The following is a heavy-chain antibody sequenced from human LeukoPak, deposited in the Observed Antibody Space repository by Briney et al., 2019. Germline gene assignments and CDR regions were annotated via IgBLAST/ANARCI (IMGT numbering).Heavy chain of an antibody. V-gene: IGHV1-2*02. J-gene: IGHJ6*03. CDR1: GYTFTGYY. CDR2: INPNSGGT. Sequence: ASVKVSCKPSGYTFTGYYMHWVRQAPGQGLDWMGWINPNSGGTNYAQNFQGRVTMTRDTSIGTAYMELCRLRSDDTAVYYCAISCSGGSCYPEGNYYMDVWGKGTTVTVSS. D-gene: IGHD2-15*01. CDR3: AISCSGGSCYPEGNYYMDV.